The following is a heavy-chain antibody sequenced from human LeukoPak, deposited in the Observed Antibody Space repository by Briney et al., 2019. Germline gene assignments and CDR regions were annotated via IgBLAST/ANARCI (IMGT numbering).Heavy chain of an antibody. CDR3: ARRRYCSGGSCYSDWFDP. CDR1: GGSISIYY. CDR2: IYYSGST. V-gene: IGHV4-59*08. J-gene: IGHJ5*02. Sequence: SETLSLTCTVSGGSISIYYCSWIRQPPGKGLELIGYIYYSGSTNYNPSLKSRVTISVDTSKNQFSLKLSSVTAADTAVYYCARRRYCSGGSCYSDWFDPWGQGTLVTVSS. D-gene: IGHD2-15*01.